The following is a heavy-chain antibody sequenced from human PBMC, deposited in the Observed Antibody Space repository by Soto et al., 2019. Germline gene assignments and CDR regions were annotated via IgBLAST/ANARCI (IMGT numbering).Heavy chain of an antibody. V-gene: IGHV4-34*01. CDR3: ARNGDYDGNYFDY. J-gene: IGHJ4*02. D-gene: IGHD4-17*01. CDR1: GVSFSGYY. CDR2: INHSGST. Sequence: SETLSLTCAVYGVSFSGYYWSWIRQPPGKGLEWIGEINHSGSTNYNPSLKSRVTISVDTSKNQFSLKLSSVTAADTAVYYCARNGDYDGNYFDYWGQGTLVTVSS.